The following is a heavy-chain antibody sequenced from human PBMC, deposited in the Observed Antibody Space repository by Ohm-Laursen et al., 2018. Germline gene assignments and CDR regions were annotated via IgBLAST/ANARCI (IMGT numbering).Heavy chain of an antibody. Sequence: SLRLSCTASGFTFSSYGMHWVRQAPGKGLEWVALISYDGSNKYYADSVKGRFTISRDKSKNMLYLQMNSLRPEDTAVYYCAKVLEDDTSGYYSGFDPWGQGTLVTVSS. CDR3: AKVLEDDTSGYYSGFDP. J-gene: IGHJ5*02. D-gene: IGHD3-22*01. V-gene: IGHV3-30*18. CDR1: GFTFSSYG. CDR2: ISYDGSNK.